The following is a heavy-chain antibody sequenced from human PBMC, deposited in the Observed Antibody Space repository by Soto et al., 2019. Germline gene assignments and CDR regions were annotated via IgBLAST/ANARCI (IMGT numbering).Heavy chain of an antibody. J-gene: IGHJ5*02. CDR3: ARDRSTYGGGGTGEVKETGFDP. CDR2: AYYSGDT. D-gene: IGHD2-8*01. Sequence: SETLSLTCSVSGGSISRYYWSWIRQPPGKGLEWIGYAYYSGDTGYNPSLQSRVTMAVETSKNQVSLKLTSVTAADTAVYYCARDRSTYGGGGTGEVKETGFDPWGQAALVTVS. CDR1: GGSISRYY. V-gene: IGHV4-59*01.